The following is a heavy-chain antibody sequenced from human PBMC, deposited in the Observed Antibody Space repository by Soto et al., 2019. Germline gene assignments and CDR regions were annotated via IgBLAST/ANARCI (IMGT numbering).Heavy chain of an antibody. V-gene: IGHV2-5*02. CDR3: AHSTRSYGYLVPQKYYFDY. CDR1: GFSLSTSGVG. J-gene: IGHJ4*02. CDR2: IYWDDDK. Sequence: LVNPTQTLTLTCTFSGFSLSTSGVGVGWIRQPPGKALEWLALIYWDDDKRYSPSLKSRLTITKDTSKNQVVLTMTNMDPVDTATYYCAHSTRSYGYLVPQKYYFDYWGQGTLVTVSS. D-gene: IGHD5-18*01.